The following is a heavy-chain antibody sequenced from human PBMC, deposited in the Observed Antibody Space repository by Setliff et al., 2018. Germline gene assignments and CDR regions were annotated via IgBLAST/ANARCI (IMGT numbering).Heavy chain of an antibody. D-gene: IGHD3-10*01. CDR2: ISSSSSPK. CDR3: VKENQNYYGSGSFTGLGS. V-gene: IGHV3-48*01. CDR1: GFTFSSYS. J-gene: IGHJ4*02. Sequence: GGSLRLSCAASGFTFSSYSMNWVRQAPGKGLEWVSYISSSSSPKYYADSVKGRFTISRENANNSVFLQMSSLRAEDTAVYYCVKENQNYYGSGSFTGLGSWGQGTLVTVSS.